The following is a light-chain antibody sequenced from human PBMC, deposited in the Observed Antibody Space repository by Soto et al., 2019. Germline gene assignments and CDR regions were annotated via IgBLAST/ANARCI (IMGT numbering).Light chain of an antibody. CDR1: QSLLHSNGYNY. CDR2: LGS. Sequence: DIVMTQSPLSLPVTPGEPASISCRSSQSLLHSNGYNYLDWYLQKPGQSPQLLIYLGSNRASGVPDRFRGSGSGTDFTLKISRVEAEDVGVYYCMQALQTPGVTFGPGTNVDIK. J-gene: IGKJ3*01. V-gene: IGKV2-28*01. CDR3: MQALQTPGVT.